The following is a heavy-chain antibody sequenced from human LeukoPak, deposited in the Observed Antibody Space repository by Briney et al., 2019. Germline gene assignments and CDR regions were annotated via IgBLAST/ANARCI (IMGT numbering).Heavy chain of an antibody. V-gene: IGHV1-69*04. CDR1: GYTFTSYG. D-gene: IGHD1-26*01. J-gene: IGHJ4*02. CDR2: IIPILGIA. CDR3: ARGLWELLYYFDY. Sequence: EASVKVSCKASGYTFTSYGISWVRQAPGQGLEWMGRIIPILGIANYAQKFQGRVTITADKSTSTAYMELSSLRSEDTAVYYCARGLWELLYYFDYWGQGTLVTVSS.